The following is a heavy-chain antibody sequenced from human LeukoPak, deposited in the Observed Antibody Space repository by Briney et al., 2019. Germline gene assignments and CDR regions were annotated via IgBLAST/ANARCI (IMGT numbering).Heavy chain of an antibody. CDR3: ARPRAERSTWYAVDY. CDR2: IYDNGST. J-gene: IGHJ4*02. CDR1: GGSISSNSYY. V-gene: IGHV4-39*07. Sequence: SETLSLTCTVSGGSISSNSYYWGWIRQPPGKGLEWIGEIYDNGSTNYNPSLKSRVTISVDKYKNQFSLKLSSVTAADTAVYYCARPRAERSTWYAVDYWGQGTLVTVSA. D-gene: IGHD6-13*01.